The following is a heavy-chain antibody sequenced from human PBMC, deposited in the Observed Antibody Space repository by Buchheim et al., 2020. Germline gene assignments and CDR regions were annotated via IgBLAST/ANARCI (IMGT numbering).Heavy chain of an antibody. V-gene: IGHV3-33*01. CDR3: ARDGYSSGWFDY. Sequence: QVQLVESGGGVVQPGRSLRLSCAASGFTFSSYGMHWVRQAPGKGLEWVAVIWYDGSNKYYADSVKGRFTISRDNAKNSLYLQMNSLRAEDTAVYYCARDGYSSGWFDYWGQGTL. CDR1: GFTFSSYG. J-gene: IGHJ5*01. CDR2: IWYDGSNK. D-gene: IGHD6-19*01.